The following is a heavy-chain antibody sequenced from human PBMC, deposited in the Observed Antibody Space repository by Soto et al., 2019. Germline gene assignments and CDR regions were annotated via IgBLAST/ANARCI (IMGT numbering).Heavy chain of an antibody. CDR2: IYPGDSDT. V-gene: IGHV5-51*01. CDR3: ARRKYSSHNDVWYFDL. J-gene: IGHJ2*01. Sequence: GESLKISCKGSGYSFTSYWIGWVRQMPGKGLEWMGIIYPGDSDTRYSPSFQGQVTISADKSISTAYLQWSSLKASDTAMYYCARRKYSSHNDVWYFDLWGRGTLVTVSS. D-gene: IGHD6-6*01. CDR1: GYSFTSYW.